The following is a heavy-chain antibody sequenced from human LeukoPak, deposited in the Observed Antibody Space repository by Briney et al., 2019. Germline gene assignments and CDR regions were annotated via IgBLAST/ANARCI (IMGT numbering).Heavy chain of an antibody. D-gene: IGHD5-12*01. CDR1: GFTFSSYG. V-gene: IGHV3-33*01. CDR3: ARGTYIVATNYAFDI. J-gene: IGHJ3*02. CDR2: IWYDGSNK. Sequence: GGSLRLSCAASGFTFSSYGMHWVRQAPGKGLEWVAVIWYDGSNKYYADSVKGRLTISRDNSKNTLYLQMNSLRAEDTAVYYCARGTYIVATNYAFDIWGQGTMVTVSS.